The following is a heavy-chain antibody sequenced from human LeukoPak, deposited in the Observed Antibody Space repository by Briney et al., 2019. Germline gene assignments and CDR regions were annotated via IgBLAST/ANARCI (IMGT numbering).Heavy chain of an antibody. J-gene: IGHJ5*02. CDR1: GGSISSYY. CDR2: IYYSGST. CDR3: AREPTLSSGWSGWFDP. D-gene: IGHD6-19*01. Sequence: PSETLSLTCTVSGGSISSYYWSWLRQPPGKGLEWVGYIYYSGSTNYNPSLKSRVTISVDTSKNQFSLKLSSVTAADTAVYYCAREPTLSSGWSGWFDPWGQGTPVTVSS. V-gene: IGHV4-59*01.